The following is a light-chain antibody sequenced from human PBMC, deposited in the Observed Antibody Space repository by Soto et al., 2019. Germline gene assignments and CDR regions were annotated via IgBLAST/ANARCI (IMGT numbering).Light chain of an antibody. CDR3: SSSTSSSDYV. Sequence: QSVLTQPASVSGSPGQSITISCTGTSSDVGGYNYVSWYQQHPGKAPKLMIYEVSNRPSGVSNRFSGSKSGNTASLTISGLQAEDEADYSCSSSTSSSDYVFGNGKKVTV. J-gene: IGLJ1*01. CDR1: SSDVGGYNY. V-gene: IGLV2-14*01. CDR2: EVS.